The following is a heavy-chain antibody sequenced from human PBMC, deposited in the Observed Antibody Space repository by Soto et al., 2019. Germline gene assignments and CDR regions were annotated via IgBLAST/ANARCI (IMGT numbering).Heavy chain of an antibody. CDR3: AKDKSTGEYSYYRYMDV. CDR2: ISWNSGQL. J-gene: IGHJ6*03. V-gene: IGHV3-9*01. CDR1: GFNFENYA. D-gene: IGHD4-17*01. Sequence: EVLLVESGGGLVQPDRPLRLSCAASGFNFENYAMHWVRQAPGKGLEWVSGISWNSGQLDYAGSVRGRFTISRDNGKNSLYLEINSLRPDDTALYFCAKDKSTGEYSYYRYMDVWGRGTTVIVSS.